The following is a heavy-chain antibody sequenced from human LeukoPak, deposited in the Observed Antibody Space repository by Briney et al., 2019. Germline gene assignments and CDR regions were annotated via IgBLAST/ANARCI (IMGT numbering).Heavy chain of an antibody. CDR2: ISGYNDNA. J-gene: IGHJ4*02. V-gene: IGHV1-18*01. CDR1: GYTFTNYG. D-gene: IGHD1-1*01. CDR3: ARDGNDVMDY. Sequence: ASVKVSCKASGYTFTNYGISWVRQAPEQGLEWVGWISGYNDNAHYAQKLQGRVTMTRETSTSTVYMELRSLSSDDTAIYYCARDGNDVMDYWGQGTQVTVSS.